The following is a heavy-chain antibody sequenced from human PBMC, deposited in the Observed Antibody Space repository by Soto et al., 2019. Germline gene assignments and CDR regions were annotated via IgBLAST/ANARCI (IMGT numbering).Heavy chain of an antibody. D-gene: IGHD3-10*01. V-gene: IGHV4-4*02. J-gene: IGHJ6*02. Sequence: SETLSLTCAVSGGSISSSNWWSWVRQPPGKGLEWIGEIYHSGSTNYNPSLKSRVTISVDKSKNQFSLKLSSVTAADTAVYYCARDSRPYYYGSGSYNGYYYGMDVWGQGTTVTVSS. CDR1: GGSISSSNW. CDR2: IYHSGST. CDR3: ARDSRPYYYGSGSYNGYYYGMDV.